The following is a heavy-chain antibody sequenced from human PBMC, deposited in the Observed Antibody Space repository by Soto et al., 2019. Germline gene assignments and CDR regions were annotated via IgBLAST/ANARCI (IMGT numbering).Heavy chain of an antibody. V-gene: IGHV3-48*01. J-gene: IGHJ4*02. CDR3: ARANDFWSGYYSLGGLLGY. Sequence: EVQLVESGGGLVQPGGSLRLSCAASGFTFSSYSMNWVRQAPGKGLEWVSYISSSSSTIYYADSVKGRFTISRDNAKNSLYLQMNSLSAEDTAVYYCARANDFWSGYYSLGGLLGYWGQGTLVTVSS. CDR1: GFTFSSYS. CDR2: ISSSSSTI. D-gene: IGHD3-3*01.